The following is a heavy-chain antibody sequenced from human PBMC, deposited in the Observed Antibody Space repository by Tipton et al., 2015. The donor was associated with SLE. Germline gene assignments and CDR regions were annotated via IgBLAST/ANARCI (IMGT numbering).Heavy chain of an antibody. D-gene: IGHD2-2*01. CDR1: GGSFSGYY. CDR3: VRGAIVVIPAAVGQRMDL. J-gene: IGHJ6*04. CDR2: INHSGST. Sequence: TLSLTCAVYGGSFSGYYWSWIRQPPGKGLEWIGEINHSGSTNYNPSLKSRVTISVDASKNQFSLKLSSVTAADTAVYYCVRGAIVVIPAAVGQRMDLWGKGTTVTVSS. V-gene: IGHV4-34*01.